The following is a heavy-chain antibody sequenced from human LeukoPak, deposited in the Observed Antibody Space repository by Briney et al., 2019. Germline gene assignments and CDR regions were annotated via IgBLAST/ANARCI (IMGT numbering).Heavy chain of an antibody. CDR1: GYTFTSYG. CDR2: ISAYNGNT. D-gene: IGHD2-2*01. J-gene: IGHJ4*02. Sequence: ASVKVSCKASGYTFTSYGISWVRQTPGQGLEWMGWISAYNGNTNYAQKLQGRVTMTTDTSTSTAYMELRSLRSDDTAVYYCARGYLSDIVVVPAALDYWGQGAPVTVSS. CDR3: ARGYLSDIVVVPAALDY. V-gene: IGHV1-18*01.